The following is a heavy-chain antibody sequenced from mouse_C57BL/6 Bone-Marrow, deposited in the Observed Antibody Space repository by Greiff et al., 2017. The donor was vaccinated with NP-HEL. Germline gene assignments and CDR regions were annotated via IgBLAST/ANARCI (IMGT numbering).Heavy chain of an antibody. CDR2: INPNNGGT. V-gene: IGHV1-22*01. CDR1: GYTFTDYN. Sequence: VQLQQSGPELVKPGASVKMSCKASGYTFTDYNMHWVKQSHGKSLEWIGYINPNNGGTSYNQKFKGKATLTVNKSSSTAYMELRSLTSEDSAVYYCARFLYGKEGYYFDYWGQGTTLTVSS. CDR3: ARFLYGKEGYYFDY. J-gene: IGHJ2*01. D-gene: IGHD2-1*01.